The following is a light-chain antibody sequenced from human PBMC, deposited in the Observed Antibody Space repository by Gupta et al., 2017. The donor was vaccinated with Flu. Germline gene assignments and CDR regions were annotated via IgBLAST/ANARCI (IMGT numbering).Light chain of an antibody. CDR1: QDISRS. CDR2: ASS. CDR3: QHTHSFPMT. J-gene: IGKJ1*01. V-gene: IGKV1-39*01. Sequence: PSSLSASVGDRVTISCRASQDISRSLNWYQQKPGTAPKLLIYASSTVDGGVPSRFSGSVSGTEFTLTISGLQPEDFASYCCQHTHSFPMTFGQGTTVEVK.